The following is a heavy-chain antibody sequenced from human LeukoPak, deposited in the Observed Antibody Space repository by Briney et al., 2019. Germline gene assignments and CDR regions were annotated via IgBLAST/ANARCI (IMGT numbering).Heavy chain of an antibody. CDR3: ARFSGWDYYYYYMDV. D-gene: IGHD1-26*01. J-gene: IGHJ6*03. V-gene: IGHV1-69*01. CDR1: GGTFSSYA. Sequence: GASVKISCKASGGTFSSYAISWVRQAPGQGPEWMGGIIPIFGTANYAQKFQGRVTITADESTSTAYMELSSLRSEDTAVYYCARFSGWDYYYYYMDVWGKGTTVTVSS. CDR2: IIPIFGTA.